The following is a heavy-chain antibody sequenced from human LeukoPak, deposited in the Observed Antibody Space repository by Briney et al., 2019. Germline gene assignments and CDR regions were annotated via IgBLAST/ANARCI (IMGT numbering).Heavy chain of an antibody. CDR2: IYYSGGT. CDR1: GGSISSYY. D-gene: IGHD6-13*01. CDR3: ARVGSSLYFDY. Sequence: SETLSLTCTVSGGSISSYYWSWIRQPPGKGLEWIGYIYYSGGTNYNPSLKSRVTISVDTSKNQFSLKLSSVTAADTAVYYCARVGSSLYFDYWGQGTLVTVSS. J-gene: IGHJ4*02. V-gene: IGHV4-59*01.